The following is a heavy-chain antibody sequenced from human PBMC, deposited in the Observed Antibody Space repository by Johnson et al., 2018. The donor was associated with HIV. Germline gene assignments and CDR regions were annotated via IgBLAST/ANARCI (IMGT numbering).Heavy chain of an antibody. Sequence: VQLVESGGGLVQPGRSLRLSCAASGFTFDDYAMHWVRQAPGKGLEWVSGISWNSGSIGYADSVKGRISISRDNSMNTLYLQMNSLRAEDTAVYYCATFGYTSGWIVTDDAFDIWGQGTMVTVSS. CDR2: ISWNSGSI. D-gene: IGHD6-19*01. CDR1: GFTFDDYA. J-gene: IGHJ3*02. CDR3: ATFGYTSGWIVTDDAFDI. V-gene: IGHV3-9*01.